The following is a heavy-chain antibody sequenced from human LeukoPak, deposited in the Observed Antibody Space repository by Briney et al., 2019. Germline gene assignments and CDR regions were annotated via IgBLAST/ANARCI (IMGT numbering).Heavy chain of an antibody. D-gene: IGHD6-13*01. V-gene: IGHV3-7*01. CDR1: GFTFSTYW. CDR3: ARDSAGNDY. J-gene: IGHJ4*02. Sequence: GGSLRLSCAASGFTFSTYWMSWVRQAPGKGLEWVANIKQDGSEKYYVDSVKGRFTISRDNVKNSLYLQMNSLRAEDTAMYYCARDSAGNDYWGQGTLVTVSS. CDR2: IKQDGSEK.